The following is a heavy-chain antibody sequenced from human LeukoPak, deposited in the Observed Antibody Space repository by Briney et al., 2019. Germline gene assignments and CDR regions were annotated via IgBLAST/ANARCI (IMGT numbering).Heavy chain of an antibody. J-gene: IGHJ4*02. V-gene: IGHV3-15*01. CDR2: IKRKIDGETT. Sequence: GGSLRLSCAAPVVSLTNACIPSVRQAPGKGLEWVGHIKRKIDGETTEYAAPVKGRFTISRDDTQNMVSLQMNSLKTEDTGVYCWSTVDYWGQGTQVTVSS. CDR1: VVSLTNAC. CDR3: STVDY.